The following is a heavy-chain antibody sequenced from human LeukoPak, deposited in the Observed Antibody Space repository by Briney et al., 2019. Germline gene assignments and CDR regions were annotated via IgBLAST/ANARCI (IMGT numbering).Heavy chain of an antibody. CDR2: ISSNSSYI. CDR1: GFTFSSYS. CDR3: ARTNPGLRESY. Sequence: GGSLRLSCAASGFTFSSYSMNWVRQAPGKGLEWVSSISSNSSYIYYADSVKGRFTISRDNAKNSLYLQMNSLRAEDTAVYYCARTNPGLRESYWGQGTLVTVSS. V-gene: IGHV3-21*01. J-gene: IGHJ4*02. D-gene: IGHD4-17*01.